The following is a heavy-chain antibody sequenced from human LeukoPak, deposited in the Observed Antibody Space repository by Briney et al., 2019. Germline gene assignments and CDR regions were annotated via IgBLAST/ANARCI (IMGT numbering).Heavy chain of an antibody. CDR2: ISGSGGST. V-gene: IGHV3-23*01. CDR3: AKGEDSSGWYPSYFDY. D-gene: IGHD6-19*01. J-gene: IGHJ4*02. Sequence: GGSLRLSCAASGFTVSSNYTSWVRQAPGKGLEWVSTISGSGGSTYYADSVKGRFTISRDNSKNTLYLQINSLRAEDTALYYCAKGEDSSGWYPSYFDYWGQGTLVTVSS. CDR1: GFTVSSNY.